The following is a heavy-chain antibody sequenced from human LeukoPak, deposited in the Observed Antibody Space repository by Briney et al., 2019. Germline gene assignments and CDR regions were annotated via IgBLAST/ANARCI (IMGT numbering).Heavy chain of an antibody. V-gene: IGHV1-2*02. D-gene: IGHD2-2*01. Sequence: ASVKVSCKASGYTFTGYYMHWVRQAPGQGHEWMGWINPNSGGTNYAQKFQGRVTMTRDTSISTAYMELSRLRSDDTAVYYCAVGGIYCSSTSCYDYYYYYMDVWGKGTTVTVSS. J-gene: IGHJ6*03. CDR3: AVGGIYCSSTSCYDYYYYYMDV. CDR1: GYTFTGYY. CDR2: INPNSGGT.